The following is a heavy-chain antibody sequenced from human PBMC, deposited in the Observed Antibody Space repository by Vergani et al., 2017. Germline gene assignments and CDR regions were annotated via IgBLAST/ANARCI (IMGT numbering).Heavy chain of an antibody. V-gene: IGHV4-59*11. Sequence: QVQLQESGPGLVKPSETLSLTCTVSGGSISSHYWSWIRQPPGKGLEWIGYIYYSGSTNYNPSLKSRVTISVDTSKNQFSLKLSPVTAADTAVYYCAREVGIAAAGRVYYYYYYMDVWGKGTTVTVSS. D-gene: IGHD6-13*01. CDR1: GGSISSHY. CDR2: IYYSGST. J-gene: IGHJ6*03. CDR3: AREVGIAAAGRVYYYYYYMDV.